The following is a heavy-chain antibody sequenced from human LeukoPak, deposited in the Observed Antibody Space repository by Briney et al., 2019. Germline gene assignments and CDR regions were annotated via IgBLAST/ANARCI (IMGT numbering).Heavy chain of an antibody. CDR1: GGSISSYY. CDR3: ARQGVTGGGSSWYSRGLGAKYYYYYMDV. CDR2: INQNGST. J-gene: IGHJ6*03. V-gene: IGHV4-34*01. D-gene: IGHD6-13*01. Sequence: SETLSLTCTVSGGSISSYYWSWIRQPPGKGLEWIGEINQNGSTNYNPSLKSRVTISVDTSKNQFSLKLSSVTAADTAVYYCARQGVTGGGSSWYSRGLGAKYYYYYMDVWGKGTTVTISS.